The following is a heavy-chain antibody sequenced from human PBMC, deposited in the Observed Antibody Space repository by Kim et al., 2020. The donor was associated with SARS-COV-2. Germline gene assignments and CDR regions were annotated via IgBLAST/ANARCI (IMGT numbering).Heavy chain of an antibody. D-gene: IGHD3-16*01. Sequence: YYAYSVKGRVTISRENSKTTLYLQMNSLRAEDTAVYYCARALIGIDAFDIWGQGTMVTVSS. J-gene: IGHJ3*02. V-gene: IGHV3-30*03. CDR3: ARALIGIDAFDI.